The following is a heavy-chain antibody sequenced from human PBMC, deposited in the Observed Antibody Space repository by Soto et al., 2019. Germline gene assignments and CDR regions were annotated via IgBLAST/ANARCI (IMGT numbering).Heavy chain of an antibody. CDR2: IGTGGDT. Sequence: EVQLVESGGGLVQPGGSLRLSCAASGFTFSSHDMHWVRHATGKGLEWVSAIGTGGDTYYPDSVKGRFTISRENAMHSLYLQMNNMLAGDTAVYYCTRGYYYGMDVWGQGTTVTVSS. J-gene: IGHJ6*02. CDR3: TRGYYYGMDV. V-gene: IGHV3-13*01. CDR1: GFTFSSHD.